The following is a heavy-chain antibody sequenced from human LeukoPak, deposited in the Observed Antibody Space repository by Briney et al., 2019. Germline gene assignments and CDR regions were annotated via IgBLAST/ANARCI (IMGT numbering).Heavy chain of an antibody. CDR2: IYYSGST. Sequence: MTSETLSLTCTVSGVSISSGDYYWSWIRQPPGKGLEWIGYIYYSGSTYYNPSLKSRVTISVDTSKNQFSLKLSSVTAADTAVYYCARVRSGYLDYWGQGTLVTVSS. D-gene: IGHD1-26*01. J-gene: IGHJ4*02. V-gene: IGHV4-30-4*01. CDR1: GVSISSGDYY. CDR3: ARVRSGYLDY.